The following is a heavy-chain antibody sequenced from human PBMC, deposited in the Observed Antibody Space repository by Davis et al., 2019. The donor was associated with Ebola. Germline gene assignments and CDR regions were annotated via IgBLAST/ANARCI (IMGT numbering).Heavy chain of an antibody. J-gene: IGHJ6*02. CDR2: ISWDGGST. Sequence: GESLKISCAASGFTFDDYTMHWVRQAPGKGLEWVSLISWDGGSTYYADSVKGRFTIFRDNSKNTLYLQMNSLRAEDTAVYYCARSQTVAAGGMDVWGQGTTVAVSS. CDR1: GFTFDDYT. CDR3: ARSQTVAAGGMDV. D-gene: IGHD6-13*01. V-gene: IGHV3-43*01.